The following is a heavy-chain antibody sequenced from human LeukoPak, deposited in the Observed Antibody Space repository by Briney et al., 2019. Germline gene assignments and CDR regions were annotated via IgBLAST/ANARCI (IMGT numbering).Heavy chain of an antibody. J-gene: IGHJ4*02. CDR1: GYTFTSYD. V-gene: IGHV1-8*01. D-gene: IGHD2-21*02. CDR2: MNPNSGNT. CDR3: ARGRGAYCGGDCYSGDY. Sequence: ASVKVSCKASGYTFTSYDINWVRQATGQGLEWMGWMNPNSGNTGYAQKFQGRVTMTRNTSISTAYMELSSLRSEDTAVYYCARGRGAYCGGDCYSGDYWGQGTLVTVSS.